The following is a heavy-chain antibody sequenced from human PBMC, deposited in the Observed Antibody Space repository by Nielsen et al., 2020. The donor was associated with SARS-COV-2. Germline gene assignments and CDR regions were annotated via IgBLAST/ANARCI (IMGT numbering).Heavy chain of an antibody. CDR2: ISAYNGNT. CDR3: ARGAYYYDSSGPTGYYGMDV. Sequence: ASVKVSCKASGYTFTSYGISWVRQAPGQGLEWMGWISAYNGNTNYAQKLQGRVTMTTDTSTSTAYMELRSLRSDDTAVYYCARGAYYYDSSGPTGYYGMDVWGQGTTVTVSS. J-gene: IGHJ6*02. CDR1: GYTFTSYG. D-gene: IGHD3-22*01. V-gene: IGHV1-18*01.